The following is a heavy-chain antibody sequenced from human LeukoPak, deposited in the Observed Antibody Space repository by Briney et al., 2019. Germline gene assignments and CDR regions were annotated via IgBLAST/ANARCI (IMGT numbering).Heavy chain of an antibody. CDR1: GFSLSTTGVG. J-gene: IGHJ4*02. CDR2: VYWGDDK. Sequence: SGPTLAKPTQTLTLTCTFSGFSLSTTGVGVGWIRQPPGKALEWLAHVYWGDDKRYSPSLKTRLTITKDTSKNQVVLTMTNMDPADTSTYCCSRPYFFGSGLYFDNWGRGSLVTVSS. CDR3: SRPYFFGSGLYFDN. V-gene: IGHV2-5*02. D-gene: IGHD3-10*01.